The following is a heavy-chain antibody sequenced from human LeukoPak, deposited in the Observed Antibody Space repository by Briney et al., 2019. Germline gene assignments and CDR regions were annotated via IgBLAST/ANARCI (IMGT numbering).Heavy chain of an antibody. CDR2: ISYDGSNK. J-gene: IGHJ6*02. V-gene: IGHV3-30*18. Sequence: PGGSLRLSFAASGFTFSSYGMRWVRQAPGKGLEWVAVISYDGSNKYYADSVKGRFTISRDNSKNTLYLQMNSLRAEDTAVYYCAKDRPIEYGMDVWGQGTTVTVSS. CDR1: GFTFSSYG. CDR3: AKDRPIEYGMDV. D-gene: IGHD2-15*01.